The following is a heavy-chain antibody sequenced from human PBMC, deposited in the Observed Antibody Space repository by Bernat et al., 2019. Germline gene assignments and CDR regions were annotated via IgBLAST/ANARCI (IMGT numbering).Heavy chain of an antibody. CDR3: AWMGGQGRDGYNFDY. V-gene: IGHV5-51*03. J-gene: IGHJ4*02. CDR2: IYPGDSDT. Sequence: EVQLVQSGAEVKKPGESLKISCKGSGYSFTSYWIGLVRQMPGKGLGWMGVIYPGDSDTRYSPSFQGQVTISADTAISTAYLQWSSLKASDTAMYYCAWMGGQGRDGYNFDYWGQGTLVTVSS. D-gene: IGHD5-24*01. CDR1: GYSFTSYW.